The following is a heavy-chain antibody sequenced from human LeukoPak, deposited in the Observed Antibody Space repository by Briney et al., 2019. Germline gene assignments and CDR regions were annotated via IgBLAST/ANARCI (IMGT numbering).Heavy chain of an antibody. CDR2: IYYSGST. J-gene: IGHJ5*02. Sequence: KSSETLSLTCTVSGGSISSYYWSWIRQPPGKGLEWIGYIYYSGSTNYNPSLKSRVTISVDTSKNQFSLKLSSVTAADTAVYYCARFVGDIVVVPAGIDPWGQGTLVTVSS. D-gene: IGHD2-2*01. CDR1: GGSISSYY. V-gene: IGHV4-59*01. CDR3: ARFVGDIVVVPAGIDP.